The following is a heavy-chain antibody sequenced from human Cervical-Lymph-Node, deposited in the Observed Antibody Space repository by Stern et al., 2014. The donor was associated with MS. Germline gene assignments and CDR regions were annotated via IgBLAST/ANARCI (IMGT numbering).Heavy chain of an antibody. CDR2: IWYDGSNK. CDR1: GFTFSSHG. V-gene: IGHV3-33*01. D-gene: IGHD6-19*01. J-gene: IGHJ4*02. Sequence: VQLEESGAGVVQPGGSLRLSCAASGFTFSSHGMPWVRQGPGKGLAREAVIWYDGSNKYYADSVKGRFTISRDNSKNTLYLQMNSLRAEDTAVYYCARDRRSSGWYYFDYWGQGTLVTVSS. CDR3: ARDRRSSGWYYFDY.